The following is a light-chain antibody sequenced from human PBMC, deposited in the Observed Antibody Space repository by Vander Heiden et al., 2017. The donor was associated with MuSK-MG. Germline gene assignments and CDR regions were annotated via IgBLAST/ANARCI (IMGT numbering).Light chain of an antibody. V-gene: IGLV1-36*01. CDR3: STWDFSLSAWV. CDR1: SNNIGVYA. CDR2: SGD. J-gene: IGLJ3*02. Sequence: QSALTQDASVSGAVGQKVTLSCAGNSNNIGVYAVGWYQQTSHGGPKTVISGDSLPSGIPDRFFDSKSGTTASLIISGLQPEDEATDYCSTWDFSLSAWVFGGGTKLTVL.